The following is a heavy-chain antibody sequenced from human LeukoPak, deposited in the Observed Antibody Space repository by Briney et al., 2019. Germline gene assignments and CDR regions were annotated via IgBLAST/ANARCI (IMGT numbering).Heavy chain of an antibody. J-gene: IGHJ4*02. Sequence: SETLSLTCTVPGGSISSYYWSWIRQPAGKGLEWIGRIYTSGSTNYNPSLKSRVTMSVDTSKNQFSLKLSSVTAADTAVYYCAREDLVVVPAALDYWGQGTLVTVSS. CDR2: IYTSGST. CDR3: AREDLVVVPAALDY. CDR1: GGSISSYY. V-gene: IGHV4-4*07. D-gene: IGHD2-2*01.